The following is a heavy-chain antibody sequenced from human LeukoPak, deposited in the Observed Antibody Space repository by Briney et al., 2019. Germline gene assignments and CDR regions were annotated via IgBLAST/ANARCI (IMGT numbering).Heavy chain of an antibody. D-gene: IGHD4-11*01. J-gene: IGHJ4*02. CDR2: IYPGDSDT. CDR3: AREQGEGTTVTGEFDY. CDR1: GYSFTSYW. V-gene: IGHV5-51*01. Sequence: GESLKISCKGSGYSFTSYWIGWVRQMPGKGLEWMGIIYPGDSDTRYSPSSQGQVTISADKSISTAYLQWSSLKASDTAMYYCAREQGEGTTVTGEFDYWGQGTLVTVSS.